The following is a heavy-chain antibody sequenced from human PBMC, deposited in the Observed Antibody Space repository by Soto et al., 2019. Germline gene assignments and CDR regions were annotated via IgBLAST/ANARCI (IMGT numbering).Heavy chain of an antibody. CDR3: ATDVAYDDFEGRMEN. CDR1: GFTFSNYW. Sequence: ESGGGLVQPGGSLRLSCAVSGFTFSNYWMTWVRQAPGKGLEWVANIKQDGTEKYYVDSVRGRFTISSDNAKNSLYLHMNSLRVEDTAVYYCATDVAYDDFEGRMENWGQGTLVTVSS. CDR2: IKQDGTEK. V-gene: IGHV3-7*01. D-gene: IGHD3-3*01. J-gene: IGHJ4*02.